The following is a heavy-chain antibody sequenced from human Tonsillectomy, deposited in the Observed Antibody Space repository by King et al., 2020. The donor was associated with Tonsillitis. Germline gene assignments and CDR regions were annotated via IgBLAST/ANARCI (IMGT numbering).Heavy chain of an antibody. CDR2: VSYCGGT. CDR1: GDSISDYY. J-gene: IGHJ4*02. D-gene: IGHD3-10*01. Sequence: VQLQEAGPGLVKPSETLSLTCTVSGDSISDYYWSWIRQPPGKGLGGVGYVSYCGGTNYNPSLKSRVPISVETSKNQFSLRLSSVTAADTAVYYCARTFYASGSFPGCFDYWGQGTLVTVSS. V-gene: IGHV4-59*01. CDR3: ARTFYASGSFPGCFDY.